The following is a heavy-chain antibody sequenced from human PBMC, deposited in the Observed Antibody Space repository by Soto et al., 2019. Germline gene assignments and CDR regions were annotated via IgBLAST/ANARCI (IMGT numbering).Heavy chain of an antibody. CDR3: ARAIFGSSDY. CDR1: GGSISSGGYY. D-gene: IGHD3-10*02. J-gene: IGHJ4*02. CDR2: TYYSGPT. V-gene: IGHV4-31*03. Sequence: SETLSLTCTVSGGSISSGGYYWSWIRQHPGKGLEWIGYTYYSGPTYYNPSLKSRVTISVDTSENQFSLKLSSVTAADTAVYYCARAIFGSSDYWGQGTLVTVSS.